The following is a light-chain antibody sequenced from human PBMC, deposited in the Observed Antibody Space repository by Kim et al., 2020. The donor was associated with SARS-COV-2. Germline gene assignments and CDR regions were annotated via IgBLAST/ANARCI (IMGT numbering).Light chain of an antibody. CDR1: TLPNKY. Sequence: PGQTARSTGSGDTLPNKYAFWYKQKSGQAPVMVISEDSKRPSGIPERFSGSSSGTMATLTITGAQPEDEADYYCYSTDITGNDRVFGGGTQLTVL. CDR2: EDS. J-gene: IGLJ3*02. V-gene: IGLV3-10*01. CDR3: YSTDITGNDRV.